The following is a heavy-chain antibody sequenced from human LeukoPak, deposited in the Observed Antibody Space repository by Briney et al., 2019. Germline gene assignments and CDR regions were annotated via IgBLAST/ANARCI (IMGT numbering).Heavy chain of an antibody. D-gene: IGHD3/OR15-3a*01. J-gene: IGHJ4*02. CDR2: IRSSSSYI. V-gene: IGHV3-21*01. CDR3: ARGVDLYFDY. Sequence: GGSLRLSCAASGFTFSSYSMNWVRQAPGKGLEWVSSIRSSSSYIYYADSVKGRFTISRDNAKNSLYLQMNSLRAEDTAVYYCARGVDLYFDYWGQGTLVTVSS. CDR1: GFTFSSYS.